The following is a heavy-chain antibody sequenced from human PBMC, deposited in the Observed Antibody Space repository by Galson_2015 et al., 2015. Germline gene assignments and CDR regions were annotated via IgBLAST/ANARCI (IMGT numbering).Heavy chain of an antibody. CDR1: GYTFTSNA. CDR3: VKDKKDESSDYFYFDY. CDR2: IDTANGNT. J-gene: IGHJ4*02. Sequence: SVKVSCKASGYTFTSNAVHWLRQAPGQRPEWMGWIDTANGNTRYSHKFQGRVTITRDTSASTAYMELSSLISEGTALYYCVKDKKDESSDYFYFDYWGQGTLVTVSS. D-gene: IGHD3-22*01. V-gene: IGHV1-3*04.